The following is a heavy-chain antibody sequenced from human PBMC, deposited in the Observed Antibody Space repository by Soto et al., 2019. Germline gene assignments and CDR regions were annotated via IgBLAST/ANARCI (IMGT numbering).Heavy chain of an antibody. CDR2: INHSGST. D-gene: IGHD3-10*01. J-gene: IGHJ6*02. CDR3: ARVGYGSGTDGGMDV. CDR1: GRTFSAYY. Sequence: SDTLSLTSVGSGRTFSAYYWSGIRQPPVKGLEWIGEINHSGSTNYNPSLKSRVTISVDRSKNQFSLKLSSVTAADTAVYYCARVGYGSGTDGGMDVWGQGTTVT. V-gene: IGHV4-34*01.